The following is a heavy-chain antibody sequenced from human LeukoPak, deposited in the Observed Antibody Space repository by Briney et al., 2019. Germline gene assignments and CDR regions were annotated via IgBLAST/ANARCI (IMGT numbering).Heavy chain of an antibody. CDR2: IPYDGSNK. V-gene: IGHV3-30*03. CDR3: ARDQCGDCYSWAFDI. Sequence: QSGGSLRLSCAASGFTFSDYYMSWIRQAPGKGLEWVAVIPYDGSNKYYADSVKGRFTISRDNSKNTLYLQMNSLRAEDTAIYYCARDQCGDCYSWAFDIWGQGTMVTVSS. D-gene: IGHD2-21*02. CDR1: GFTFSDYY. J-gene: IGHJ3*02.